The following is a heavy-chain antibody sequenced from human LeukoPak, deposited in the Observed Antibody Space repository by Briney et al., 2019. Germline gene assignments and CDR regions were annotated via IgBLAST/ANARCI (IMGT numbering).Heavy chain of an antibody. CDR3: ARDSGYYFDY. D-gene: IGHD3-22*01. Sequence: GGSLRLSCAASGFTFSSYAMNWVRQAPGKGLEWVAVISYDGNNKYYADSVKGRFTTSRDNSKNTLYLQMNSLRAEDTAVYYCARDSGYYFDYWGQGTLVTVSS. J-gene: IGHJ4*02. CDR1: GFTFSSYA. CDR2: ISYDGNNK. V-gene: IGHV3-30-3*01.